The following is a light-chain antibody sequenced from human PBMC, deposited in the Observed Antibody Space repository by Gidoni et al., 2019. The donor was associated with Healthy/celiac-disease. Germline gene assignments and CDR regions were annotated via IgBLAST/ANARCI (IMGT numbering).Light chain of an antibody. Sequence: DIVMTQSPLTLPVTPGEPASISCRSSQSLLHSNGYNYLDWYLQKQGQSPQLLIYLGSNRASGVPDRFSGCVSGTDFTLKISRVEAEDVGVYYCMQALQTPVTFGQGTRLEIK. J-gene: IGKJ5*01. CDR2: LGS. V-gene: IGKV2-28*01. CDR3: MQALQTPVT. CDR1: QSLLHSNGYNY.